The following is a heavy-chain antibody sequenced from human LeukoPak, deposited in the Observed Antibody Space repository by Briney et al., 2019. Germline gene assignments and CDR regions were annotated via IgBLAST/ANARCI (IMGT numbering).Heavy chain of an antibody. CDR2: FDPEDGET. CDR3: ATPSITMIVGAFFDY. D-gene: IGHD3-22*01. CDR1: GYTLTVLS. V-gene: IGHV1-24*01. Sequence: GASVKVSCKVSGYTLTVLSMHWVRHAPGQGLEWMGGFDPEDGETIYAQKFQGRVTMTEDTSTDTAYMELSSLRSEDTAVYYCATPSITMIVGAFFDYWGQGTLVTVSS. J-gene: IGHJ4*02.